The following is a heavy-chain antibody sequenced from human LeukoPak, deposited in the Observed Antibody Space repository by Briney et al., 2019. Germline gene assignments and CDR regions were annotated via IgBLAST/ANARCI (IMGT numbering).Heavy chain of an antibody. CDR1: GFALSSHW. Sequence: GGSLRLSCAASGFALSSHWMTWVRQVPGRGPEWVANVNRDGSETYYLDSVKGRFTISKDNAKNSLYLQMNSLRAEDTALYHCARNNAMDVWSQGTTVIVSS. J-gene: IGHJ6*02. V-gene: IGHV3-7*03. D-gene: IGHD2-8*01. CDR2: VNRDGSET. CDR3: ARNNAMDV.